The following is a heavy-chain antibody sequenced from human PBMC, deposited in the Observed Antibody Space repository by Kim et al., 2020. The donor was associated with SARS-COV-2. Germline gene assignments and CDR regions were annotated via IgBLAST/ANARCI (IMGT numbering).Heavy chain of an antibody. D-gene: IGHD3-10*01. J-gene: IGHJ6*02. CDR2: IYPGDSDT. CDR1: GYSFTSYW. CDR3: ARQGVYYYGSGSYLGRPTQENNYYYYGMDV. V-gene: IGHV5-51*01. Sequence: GESLKISCKGSGYSFTSYWIGWVRQMPGKGLGWMGIIYPGDSDTRYSPSFQGQVTISADKSISTAYLQWSSLKASDTAMYYCARQGVYYYGSGSYLGRPTQENNYYYYGMDVWGQGTTVTVSS.